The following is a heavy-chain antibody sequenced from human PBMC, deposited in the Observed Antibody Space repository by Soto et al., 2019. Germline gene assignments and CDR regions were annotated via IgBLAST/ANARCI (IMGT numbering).Heavy chain of an antibody. J-gene: IGHJ4*02. CDR2: ISGSGGST. D-gene: IGHD6-13*01. Sequence: GVLISHPCSASGFTFSSFAMSWISQAPGKGLDWVSAISGSGGSTYSADSVKGRFTISRDNSKNTLYLQMSSLRAEYTAVYYCARGFSAGKGSSPDFSVQGSVFNVS. CDR1: GFTFSSFA. CDR3: ARGFSAGKGSSPDF. V-gene: IGHV3-23*01.